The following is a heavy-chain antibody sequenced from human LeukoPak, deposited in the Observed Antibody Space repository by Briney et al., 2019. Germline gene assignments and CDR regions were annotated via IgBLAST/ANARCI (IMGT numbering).Heavy chain of an antibody. V-gene: IGHV4-61*02. CDR3: ARDRRDGYNLYYFDL. Sequence: PSETLSLTCTVSGGSIYSGSYYWSWIRQPAWKGLEWIGRIYTSGSTNYNPSLKSRVTISVDTSKNQFSLKLSSVTAADTAVYYCARDRRDGYNLYYFDLWGQGTLVTVSS. CDR2: IYTSGST. D-gene: IGHD5-24*01. J-gene: IGHJ4*02. CDR1: GGSIYSGSYY.